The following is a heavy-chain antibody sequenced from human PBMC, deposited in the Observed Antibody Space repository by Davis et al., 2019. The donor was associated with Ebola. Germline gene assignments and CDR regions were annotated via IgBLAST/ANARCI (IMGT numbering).Heavy chain of an antibody. J-gene: IGHJ6*02. CDR2: IYYSGST. Sequence: MPGGSLRLSCTVSGGSISSRSHFWGWIRQSPEKGLEWIGTIYYSGSTYYNPSLKSRVTISVDTSKNQFSMNLNSVTAADMAVYYCASQIAYYDENTYYADGMDVWGRGTTVSVSS. CDR1: GGSISSRSHF. CDR3: ASQIAYYDENTYYADGMDV. V-gene: IGHV4-39*01. D-gene: IGHD3-3*01.